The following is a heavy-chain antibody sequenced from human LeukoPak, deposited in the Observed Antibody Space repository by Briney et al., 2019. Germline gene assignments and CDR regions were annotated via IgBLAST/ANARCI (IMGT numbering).Heavy chain of an antibody. V-gene: IGHV1-69*13. Sequence: SVKVSCTASGGTFSNYAISWVRQAPGQGLEWMGGIIPIFGTANYAQKFQGRVTITADESTSTAYMELSSLRSEDTAVYYCARSETGCSSSWPPDYYGMDVWGQGTTVTVSS. CDR2: IIPIFGTA. D-gene: IGHD6-13*01. CDR3: ARSETGCSSSWPPDYYGMDV. CDR1: GGTFSNYA. J-gene: IGHJ6*02.